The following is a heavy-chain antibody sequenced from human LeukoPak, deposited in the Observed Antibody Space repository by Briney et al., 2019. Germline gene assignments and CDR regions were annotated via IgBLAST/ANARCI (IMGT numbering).Heavy chain of an antibody. V-gene: IGHV4-61*02. J-gene: IGHJ4*02. CDR1: GGSISSGSYY. CDR2: IYTSGST. Sequence: PSETLSLTCTVSGGSISSGSYYWSWIRQPAGKGLEWIGRIYTSGSTNYNPSLKSRVTISVDTSKNQFSLKLSSVTAADTAVYYCARGETIAAAGQALDYWGQGTLVTVSS. CDR3: ARGETIAAAGQALDY. D-gene: IGHD6-13*01.